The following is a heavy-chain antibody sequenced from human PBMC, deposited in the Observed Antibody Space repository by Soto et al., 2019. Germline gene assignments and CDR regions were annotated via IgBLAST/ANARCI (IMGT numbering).Heavy chain of an antibody. CDR3: ARTPLTRYFDY. J-gene: IGHJ4*02. V-gene: IGHV4-30-4*01. CDR2: IYYSGST. Sequence: SETLSLTCTVSGGSISSGDYYWSWIRQPPGKGLEWIGYIYYSGSTYYNPSLKSRVTISVDTSKNQFSLKLSSVTAADTAVYYCARTPLTRYFDYWGQGTLVTVSS. CDR1: GGSISSGDYY. D-gene: IGHD4-4*01.